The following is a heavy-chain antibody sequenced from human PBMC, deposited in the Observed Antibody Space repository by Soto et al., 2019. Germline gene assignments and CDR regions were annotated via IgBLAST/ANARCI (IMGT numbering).Heavy chain of an antibody. J-gene: IGHJ6*02. V-gene: IGHV1-69*13. D-gene: IGHD3-10*01. CDR1: GGSFMSQA. CDR3: ARGSYDSYAGFFGMGV. CDR2: IIPFSGTV. Sequence: WASVKVSCKTSGGSFMSQAISWVRQAPGQGPEWMGGIIPFSGTVTYTQRFQGRLTLTADEPTKTAYMELSSLRSEDTAVYYCARGSYDSYAGFFGMGVWCREXKVAVYS.